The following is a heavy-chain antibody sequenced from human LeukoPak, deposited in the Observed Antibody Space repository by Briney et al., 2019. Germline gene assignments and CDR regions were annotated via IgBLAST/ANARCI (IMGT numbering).Heavy chain of an antibody. J-gene: IGHJ4*02. V-gene: IGHV4-61*05. D-gene: IGHD5-18*01. CDR3: ARVASGYSYGPPDY. CDR2: IYYSGST. CDR1: GGCISSSSHY. Sequence: SETLSLTCTVSGGCISSSSHYWGWIRQPPGKGLEWIGYIYYSGSTNYNPSLKSRVTISVDTSKNQFSLKLSSVTAADTAVYYCARVASGYSYGPPDYWGQGTLVTVSS.